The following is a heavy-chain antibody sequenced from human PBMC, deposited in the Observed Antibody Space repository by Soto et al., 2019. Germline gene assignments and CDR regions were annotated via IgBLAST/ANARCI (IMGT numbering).Heavy chain of an antibody. CDR2: IYYSGST. CDR1: GGSISSGGYY. Sequence: TLSLTCTVSGGSISSGGYYWSWIRQDPGKGLEWIGYIYYSGSTYYNPSLKSRVTISVDTSKNQFSLKLSSVTAADTAVYYCARVKWFGELLAQPSSDYWGQGTLVTVSS. CDR3: ARVKWFGELLAQPSSDY. J-gene: IGHJ4*02. D-gene: IGHD3-10*01. V-gene: IGHV4-31*03.